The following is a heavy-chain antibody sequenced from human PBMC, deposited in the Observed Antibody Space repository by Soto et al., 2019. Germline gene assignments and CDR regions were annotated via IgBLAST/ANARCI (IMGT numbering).Heavy chain of an antibody. V-gene: IGHV4-4*02. Sequence: QVQLQESGPGLVKPSGTLSLTCAVSGVSIGSHDWWTWVRQPPGKGLEWIGESHQSGNTNYNSSLESRATIPLDKSKNHFSLQLSSVTVADTAVYYCATRDTGRVYWGQGTLVTVSS. CDR2: SHQSGNT. CDR1: GVSIGSHDW. CDR3: ATRDTGRVY. J-gene: IGHJ4*02. D-gene: IGHD5-18*01.